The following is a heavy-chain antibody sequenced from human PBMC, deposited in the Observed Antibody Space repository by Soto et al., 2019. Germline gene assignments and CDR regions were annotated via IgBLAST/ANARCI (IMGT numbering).Heavy chain of an antibody. J-gene: IGHJ1*01. D-gene: IGHD3-16*01. Sequence: QITLKESGPTLVKPTQTLTLSCTFSGFSLSATGVGVGWVRQPPRKALEWLALIYWNDDKRYSPSLKTRLTITKDTSKNQVALTLTNMDPVDTSTSDLQLPLLSGIWFGGGEINWGQGTLVTVSS. CDR3: QLPLLSGIWFGGGEIN. CDR2: IYWNDDK. CDR1: GFSLSATGVG. V-gene: IGHV2-5*01.